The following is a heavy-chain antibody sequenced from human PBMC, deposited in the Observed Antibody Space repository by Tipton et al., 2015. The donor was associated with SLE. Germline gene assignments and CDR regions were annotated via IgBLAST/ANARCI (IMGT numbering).Heavy chain of an antibody. CDR1: GFTFSDYT. CDR3: VRVAGSSHYFYYYMVV. J-gene: IGHJ6*03. Sequence: SLRLSCAASGFTFSDYTLNWVRQAPGKGLEWVSYSSSSGNDIKFADSVKGRFTISRDNSNNTLYLQMNSPRGEDTATYYCVRVAGSSHYFYYYMVVWGKGTPAIVSS. V-gene: IGHV3-48*01. CDR2: SSSSGNDI. D-gene: IGHD1-14*01.